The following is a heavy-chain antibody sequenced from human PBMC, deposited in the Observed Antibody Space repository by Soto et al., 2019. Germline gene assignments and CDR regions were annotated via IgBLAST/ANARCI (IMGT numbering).Heavy chain of an antibody. J-gene: IGHJ4*02. Sequence: EVRLLESGGGLVQPGGSLRLSCASSGFTFSSYAMNWVRQAPGKGLEWVSTMSDSGDEIYYADSVKGRFTISRDNSKNTLDLQMNSLRAEDTAVYYCAKDPFEPWGGAYFDYWGQGTLVTVSS. CDR3: AKDPFEPWGGAYFDY. CDR1: GFTFSSYA. D-gene: IGHD2-21*01. V-gene: IGHV3-23*01. CDR2: MSDSGDEI.